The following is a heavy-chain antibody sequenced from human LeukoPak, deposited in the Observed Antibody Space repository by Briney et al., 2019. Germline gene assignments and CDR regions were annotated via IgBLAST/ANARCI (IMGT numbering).Heavy chain of an antibody. D-gene: IGHD3-10*01. CDR2: INPSGGST. CDR3: ARPVSAGDAFDI. Sequence: GASVKVSCKASGYTFTSYNMHWVRQAPGQGLEWMGIINPSGGSTSYAQKFQGRVTMTRDTSTSTVYMELSSLRSEDTAVYYCARPVSAGDAFDIWGQGTMVTVSS. J-gene: IGHJ3*02. CDR1: GYTFTSYN. V-gene: IGHV1-46*01.